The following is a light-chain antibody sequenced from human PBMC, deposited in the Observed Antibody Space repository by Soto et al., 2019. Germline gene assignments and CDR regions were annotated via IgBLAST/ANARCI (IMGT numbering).Light chain of an antibody. Sequence: DIQMTQSPSTLYASVGDSVSITCRASQTINKWLAWYQQKPGQAPKFLIYRASSLESGVPSRFSGTGSETDFTLTISGLQPDEFATYYCQQYNSYPYTFGQGTKLEIK. V-gene: IGKV1-5*03. CDR3: QQYNSYPYT. CDR1: QTINKW. J-gene: IGKJ2*01. CDR2: RAS.